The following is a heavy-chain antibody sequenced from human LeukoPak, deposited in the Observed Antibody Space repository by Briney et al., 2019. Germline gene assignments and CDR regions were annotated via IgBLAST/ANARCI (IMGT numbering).Heavy chain of an antibody. J-gene: IGHJ4*02. CDR1: GGSITNYY. CDR3: ARGVPTVTYYFDY. CDR2: INHSGST. V-gene: IGHV4-59*12. Sequence: SETLSLTCTVSGGSITNYYWTWIRQPPGKGLEWIGEINHSGSTNYNPSLKSRVTMSVDTSKNQFSLKLSSVTAADTAVYYCARGVPTVTYYFDYWGQGTLVTVSS. D-gene: IGHD4-11*01.